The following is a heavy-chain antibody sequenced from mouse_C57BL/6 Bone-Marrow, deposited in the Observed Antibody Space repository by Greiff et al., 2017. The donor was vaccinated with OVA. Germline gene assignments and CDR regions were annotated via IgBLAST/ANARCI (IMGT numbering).Heavy chain of an antibody. Sequence: EVQRVESGPVLVKPGASVKMSCKASGYTFTDYYMNWVKQSHGKSLEWIGVINPYNGGTSYNQKFKGKATLTVDKSSSTAYMELNSLTSEDSAVYYCARSTMVTQAWFAYWGQGTLVTVSA. CDR2: INPYNGGT. V-gene: IGHV1-19*01. D-gene: IGHD2-2*01. J-gene: IGHJ3*01. CDR3: ARSTMVTQAWFAY. CDR1: GYTFTDYY.